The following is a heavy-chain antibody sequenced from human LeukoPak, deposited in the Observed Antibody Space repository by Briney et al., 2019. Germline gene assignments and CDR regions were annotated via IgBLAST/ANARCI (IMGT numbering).Heavy chain of an antibody. V-gene: IGHV3-21*04. CDR1: GFTFSSYI. CDR2: ISSSSSHI. CDR3: ARNDYNDYVGYFDH. J-gene: IGHJ4*02. D-gene: IGHD4-11*01. Sequence: GGSLRLSCAASGFTFSSYIMNWVRQAPGKGLEWVSSISSSSSHIYYADSVKGRFTISRDNAKNSLYLQMNSLRAEDTAFYYCARNDYNDYVGYFDHWGQGTLVTVSS.